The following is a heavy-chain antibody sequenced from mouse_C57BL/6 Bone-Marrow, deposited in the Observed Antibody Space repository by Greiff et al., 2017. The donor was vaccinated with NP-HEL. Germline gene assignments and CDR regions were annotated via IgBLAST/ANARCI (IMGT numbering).Heavy chain of an antibody. CDR2: IYPGDGDT. CDR3: ARPLGYYGSSWDYFDY. D-gene: IGHD1-1*01. J-gene: IGHJ2*01. V-gene: IGHV1-82*01. Sequence: QVQLQQSGPELVKPGASVKISCKASAYAFSSSWMNWVKQRPGKGLEWIGRIYPGDGDTNYNGKFKGKATLTADKSSSTAYMQLSSLTSEDSAVYFCARPLGYYGSSWDYFDYWGQGTTLTVSS. CDR1: AYAFSSSW.